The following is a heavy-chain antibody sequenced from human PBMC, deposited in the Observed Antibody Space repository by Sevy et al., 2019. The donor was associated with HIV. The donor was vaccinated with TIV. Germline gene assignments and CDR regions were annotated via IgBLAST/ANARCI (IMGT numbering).Heavy chain of an antibody. V-gene: IGHV3-23*01. CDR1: GFTFSNYA. Sequence: HSWGSLRLSCAASGFTFSNYAMNWVRQAPGKGLEWVSGIGGRGDTTYYADSVKGRFTISRDNSNNMLYLQMNSLRAEDTAVYYCTKGHNEAVPRNWFDPWGQGTLVTVSS. CDR2: IGGRGDTT. CDR3: TKGHNEAVPRNWFDP. D-gene: IGHD6-19*01. J-gene: IGHJ5*02.